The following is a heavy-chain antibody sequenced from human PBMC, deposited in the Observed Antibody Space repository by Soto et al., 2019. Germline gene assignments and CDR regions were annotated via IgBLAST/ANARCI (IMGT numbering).Heavy chain of an antibody. CDR3: ERPGGRWLQLYAFDI. CDR2: IYYSGST. Sequence: SETLSLTCTGSGGSISSSSYYWGWIRQPPGKGLEWIGSIYYSGSTYYNPSLKSRVTISVDTSKNQFSLKLSSVTAADTAVYYCERPGGRWLQLYAFDIWGQGTMVTVSS. D-gene: IGHD5-12*01. V-gene: IGHV4-39*01. CDR1: GGSISSSSYY. J-gene: IGHJ3*02.